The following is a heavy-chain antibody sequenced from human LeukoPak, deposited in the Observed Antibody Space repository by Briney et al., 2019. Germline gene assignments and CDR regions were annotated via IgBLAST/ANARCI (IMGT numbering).Heavy chain of an antibody. J-gene: IGHJ4*02. CDR2: IIPTFGTA. CDR1: GGTFSSYA. V-gene: IGHV1-69*05. D-gene: IGHD2-8*01. Sequence: SSVKVSCKASGGTFSSYAISWVRQAPGQGLEWMGGIIPTFGTANYAQKFQGRVTITTDESTSTAYMELSSLRSEDTAVYYCASGAYAISRAFDYWGQGTLVTVSS. CDR3: ASGAYAISRAFDY.